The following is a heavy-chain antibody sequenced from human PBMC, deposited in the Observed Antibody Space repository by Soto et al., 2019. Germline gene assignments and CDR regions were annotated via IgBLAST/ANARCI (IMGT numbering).Heavy chain of an antibody. CDR3: AKDLEAAAGISYFDY. CDR2: ISSSGSTI. D-gene: IGHD6-13*01. CDR1: GFTVSSYE. J-gene: IGHJ4*02. V-gene: IGHV3-48*03. Sequence: GESLMISCAASGFTVSSYEMNWVRQAPGKGLEWVSYISSSGSTIYYADSVKGRFTISRDNAKNSLYLQMNSLRAEDTAVYYCAKDLEAAAGISYFDYWGQGTLVTVSS.